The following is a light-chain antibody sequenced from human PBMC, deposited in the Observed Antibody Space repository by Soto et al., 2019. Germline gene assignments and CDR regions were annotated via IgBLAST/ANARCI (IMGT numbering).Light chain of an antibody. CDR2: DAS. CDR3: QQYDNLPLT. CDR1: QDISNY. V-gene: IGKV1-33*01. J-gene: IGKJ4*01. Sequence: IPFPQSTSSLSASVGDRVTITWQASQDISNYSNWYQPNPGKAPKLLIYDASDLETGVLSRFSGSGSGTDFTFTISSLQPEDIATYYCQQYDNLPLTFGGGTQVDIK.